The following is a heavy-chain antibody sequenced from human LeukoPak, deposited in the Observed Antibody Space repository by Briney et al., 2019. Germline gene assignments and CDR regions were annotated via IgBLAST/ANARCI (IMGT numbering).Heavy chain of an antibody. CDR1: GFTFDDYA. CDR3: AKDLIYGDYEAYAFDI. CDR2: ISWNSGSI. D-gene: IGHD4-17*01. V-gene: IGHV3-9*01. J-gene: IGHJ3*02. Sequence: GGSLRLSCAASGFTFDDYAMPWVRQAPGKGLEWVSGISWNSGSIGYADSVKGRFTISRDNAKNSLYLQMNSLRAEDTALYYCAKDLIYGDYEAYAFDIWGQGTMVTVSS.